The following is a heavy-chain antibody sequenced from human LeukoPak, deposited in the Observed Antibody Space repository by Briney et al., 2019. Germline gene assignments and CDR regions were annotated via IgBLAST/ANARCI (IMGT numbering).Heavy chain of an antibody. CDR2: ISAYNGNT. J-gene: IGHJ4*02. CDR1: GYTFTSYG. CDR3: ARAGGDYYGSGSYYSFDY. D-gene: IGHD3-10*01. V-gene: IGHV1-18*01. Sequence: ASVKVSCKASGYTFTSYGISWVRRAPGQGLEWMGWISAYNGNTNYAQKLQGRVTMTTDTSTSTAYMELRSLRSDDTAVYYCARAGGDYYGSGSYYSFDYWGQGTLVTVSS.